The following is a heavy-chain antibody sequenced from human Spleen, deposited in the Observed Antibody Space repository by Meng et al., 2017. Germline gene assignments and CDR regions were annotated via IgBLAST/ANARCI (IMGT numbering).Heavy chain of an antibody. CDR2: IKSNTDGGTA. Sequence: GESLKISCAASGFYFNNAWMSWVRQAPGKGLEWVGRIKSNTDGGTAEYAAPVTGRFTISRDDSTNRLYLELNRLEIDDTGVYYCTWDDKAVSDYWGQGTLVTVSS. CDR3: TWDDKAVSDY. CDR1: GFYFNNAW. J-gene: IGHJ4*02. V-gene: IGHV3-15*01. D-gene: IGHD3-9*01.